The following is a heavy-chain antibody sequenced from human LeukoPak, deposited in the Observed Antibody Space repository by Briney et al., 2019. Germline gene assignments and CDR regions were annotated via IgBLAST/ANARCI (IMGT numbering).Heavy chain of an antibody. Sequence: SETLSLTCTVSGGSISSINYYWGWIRQPPGKGLEWIGSINYSGSTYYNPSLKSRVTISVDTSKTQFSLKLSSVTAADTAVYYCARVDILASYYSYFDYWGQGTLVTVSS. CDR2: INYSGST. CDR3: ARVDILASYYSYFDY. J-gene: IGHJ4*02. CDR1: GGSISSINYY. V-gene: IGHV4-39*07. D-gene: IGHD3-9*01.